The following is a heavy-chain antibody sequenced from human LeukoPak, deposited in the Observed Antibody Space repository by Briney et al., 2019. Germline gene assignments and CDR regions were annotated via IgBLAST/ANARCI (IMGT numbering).Heavy chain of an antibody. Sequence: GASVTVSCKASGYTFTSXXXXXVRQAPGQXXXXXXXXXXXXGNTNXAXKPQGRVTMTTDTSTSTAYMWLWSLRSDDTAAYYCARGGLLRYFDWATDIFDYWGQGTLVTVSS. CDR1: GYTFTSXX. J-gene: IGHJ4*02. V-gene: IGHV1-18*01. D-gene: IGHD3-9*01. CDR3: ARGGLLRYFDWATDIFDY. CDR2: XXXXXGNT.